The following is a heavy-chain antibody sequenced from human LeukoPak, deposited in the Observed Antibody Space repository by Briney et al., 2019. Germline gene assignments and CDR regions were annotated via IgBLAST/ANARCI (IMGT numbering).Heavy chain of an antibody. CDR2: ISGSGGST. J-gene: IGHJ4*02. Sequence: GGSLRLSCAASGFTFSSYAMSWVRQAPGKGLEWVSAISGSGGSTYYADSVKGRFTISRDNAKNSLYLQMNSLRAEDTALYYCAKDIGLWLRGYFDYWGQGTLVTVSS. CDR1: GFTFSSYA. V-gene: IGHV3-23*01. D-gene: IGHD5-18*01. CDR3: AKDIGLWLRGYFDY.